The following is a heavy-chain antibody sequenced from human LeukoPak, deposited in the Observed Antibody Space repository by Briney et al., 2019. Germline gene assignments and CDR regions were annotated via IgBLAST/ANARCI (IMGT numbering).Heavy chain of an antibody. CDR2: IYYSGST. CDR1: GGSISSYY. CDR3: ARRFRGGSYFYFDY. D-gene: IGHD1-26*01. J-gene: IGHJ4*02. Sequence: PSETLSLTCTVSGGSISSYYWSWIRQPPGKGLEWIGCIYYSGSTNYNPSLKSRVTISVDTSKNQFSLKLSSVTAADTAVYYCARRFRGGSYFYFDYWGQGTLVTVSS. V-gene: IGHV4-59*08.